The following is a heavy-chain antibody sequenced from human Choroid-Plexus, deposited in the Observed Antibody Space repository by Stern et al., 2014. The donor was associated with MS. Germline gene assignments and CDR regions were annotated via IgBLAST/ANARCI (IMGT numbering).Heavy chain of an antibody. CDR2: VSYDGSNK. CDR1: GFTFGSCA. Sequence: VQLVESGGGVVQPGRPLRLSCAASGFTFGSCAMHWVRPAPGTGLAWVAGVSYDGSNKYYADSVKGRFTVSRDNSQNTLYMQMSSLRAEDTAVYYCAKDRQYLTYFFDHWGQGSLVTVSS. CDR3: AKDRQYLTYFFDH. J-gene: IGHJ5*02. D-gene: IGHD2-8*01. V-gene: IGHV3-30*18.